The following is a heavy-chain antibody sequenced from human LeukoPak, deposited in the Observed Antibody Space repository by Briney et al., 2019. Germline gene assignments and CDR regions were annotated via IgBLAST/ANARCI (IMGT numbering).Heavy chain of an antibody. CDR3: ARKIDYSSSPFDY. CDR2: IYYSGST. D-gene: IGHD6-6*01. V-gene: IGHV4-39*01. CDR1: GGSISSSSYY. J-gene: IGHJ4*02. Sequence: SETLSLTCTVSGGSISSSSYYWGWIRQPPGKGLEWIGNIYYSGSTYYNPSLKSRVTISVDTSKNQFSLKLSSVTAADTAVYYCARKIDYSSSPFDYWGQGTLVTVSS.